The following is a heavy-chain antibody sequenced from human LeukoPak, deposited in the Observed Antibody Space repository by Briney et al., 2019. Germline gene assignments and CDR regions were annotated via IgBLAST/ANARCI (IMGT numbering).Heavy chain of an antibody. J-gene: IGHJ4*02. D-gene: IGHD2-21*02. V-gene: IGHV4-34*01. CDR3: ARGISHCGGDCYPY. CDR1: GGSFSGYY. CDR2: INHSGST. Sequence: SETLSLTCAVYGGSFSGYYRSWIRQPPGKGLEWIGEINHSGSTNYNPSLKSRVTISVDTSKNQFSLKLSSVTAADTAVYYCARGISHCGGDCYPYWGQGTLVTVSS.